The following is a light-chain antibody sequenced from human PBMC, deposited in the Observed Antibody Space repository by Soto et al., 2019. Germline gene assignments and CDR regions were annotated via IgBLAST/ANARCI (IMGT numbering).Light chain of an antibody. Sequence: ETVLTQSPAILSLSPGERATLSCRASQSVDTYLAWYQQKPGQAPRLLIYDASNRATGIPTRFSGTGSGTDFTLTISSLEPEDFAVYYCQQRSDWPGTFGQGTKVEI. J-gene: IGKJ2*01. CDR3: QQRSDWPGT. V-gene: IGKV3-11*01. CDR2: DAS. CDR1: QSVDTY.